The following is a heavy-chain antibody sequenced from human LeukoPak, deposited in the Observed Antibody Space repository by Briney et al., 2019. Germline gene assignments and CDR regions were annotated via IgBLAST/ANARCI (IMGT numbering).Heavy chain of an antibody. V-gene: IGHV3-23*01. CDR1: GFTFSSYA. J-gene: IGHJ4*02. D-gene: IGHD2-15*01. CDR2: ISGSGGST. CDR3: AKDPHVGYCSGGSCYFDY. Sequence: GGSLRLSCAASGFTFSSYAMSWVRQAPGEGLEWVSAISGSGGSTYYAASVKGRFTISRDNSKNTLYLQMNSLRAEDTAVYYCAKDPHVGYCSGGSCYFDYWGQGTLVTVSS.